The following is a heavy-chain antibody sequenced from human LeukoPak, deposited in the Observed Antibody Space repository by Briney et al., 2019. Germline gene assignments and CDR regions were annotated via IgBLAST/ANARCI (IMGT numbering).Heavy chain of an antibody. CDR3: AREDGYNFRVIDY. D-gene: IGHD5-24*01. CDR1: GVSISSYY. V-gene: IGHV4-59*01. J-gene: IGHJ4*02. CDR2: VYYSGST. Sequence: SGTLSLTCTVSGVSISSYYCTCSRQPPGKGLEWIGYVYYSGSTNYNPSLKSRASISVDPSKTQFSLNLSSVTATDTAVSKCAREDGYNFRVIDYWGQGTLVTVSS.